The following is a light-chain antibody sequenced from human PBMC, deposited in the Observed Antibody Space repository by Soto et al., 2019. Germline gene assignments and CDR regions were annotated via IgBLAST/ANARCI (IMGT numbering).Light chain of an antibody. CDR2: DGS. CDR1: QSVTSSY. V-gene: IGKV3-20*01. CDR3: QQYGVSPV. Sequence: EIVLTQSPGTLSLSPGERATLSCRASQSVTSSYLAWYQQKPGQAPRLLIYDGSSRATGIPDRFSGSGSGTGFTLTISRLEPEDFAVYYCQQYGVSPVFGPGTKVDIK. J-gene: IGKJ3*01.